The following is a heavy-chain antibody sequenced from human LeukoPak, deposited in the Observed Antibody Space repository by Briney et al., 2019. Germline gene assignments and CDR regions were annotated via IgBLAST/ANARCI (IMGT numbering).Heavy chain of an antibody. V-gene: IGHV4-39*07. CDR1: GGSISSSSYY. Sequence: SETLSLTCTVSGGSISSSSYYWGWIRQPPGKGLEWIGSIYYSGSTYYNPSLKSRVTISVDTSKNQFSLKLSSVTAADTAVYYCAREESGIFGVVMTQKLYNWFDPWGQGTLVTVSS. CDR3: AREESGIFGVVMTQKLYNWFDP. J-gene: IGHJ5*02. CDR2: IYYSGST. D-gene: IGHD3-3*01.